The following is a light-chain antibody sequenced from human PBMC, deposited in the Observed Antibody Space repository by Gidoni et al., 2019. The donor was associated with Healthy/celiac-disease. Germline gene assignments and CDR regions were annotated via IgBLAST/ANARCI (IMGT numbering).Light chain of an antibody. Sequence: DIQITQSPSTLSASVGDRGTITCRASQSISSWLAWYQQKPGKAPKLLIYKASSLESGVPSRFSGSGSGTEFTLTISSLQPDDFATYYCQQYNSYSLQGSFGQXTKLEIK. J-gene: IGKJ2*04. CDR2: KAS. V-gene: IGKV1-5*03. CDR3: QQYNSYSLQGS. CDR1: QSISSW.